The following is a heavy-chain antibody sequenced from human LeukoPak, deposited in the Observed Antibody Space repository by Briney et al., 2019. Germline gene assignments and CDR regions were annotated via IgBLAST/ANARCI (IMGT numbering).Heavy chain of an antibody. D-gene: IGHD6-13*01. V-gene: IGHV3-30*04. Sequence: GGSLRLSCAASGFTVSTNAMHWVRQAPGKGLEWVAVISYDGSDIYYGDSVKGRFTISRDNSKNTLYLQMNSLRPEDTAVYYCARGSYSSSWYGGYFDYWGQGTLVTVSS. CDR1: GFTVSTNA. CDR3: ARGSYSSSWYGGYFDY. CDR2: ISYDGSDI. J-gene: IGHJ4*02.